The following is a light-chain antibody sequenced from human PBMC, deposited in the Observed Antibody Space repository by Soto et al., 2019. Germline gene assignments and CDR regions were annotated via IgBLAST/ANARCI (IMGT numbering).Light chain of an antibody. CDR1: QSISSW. CDR3: QQRSNWWT. CDR2: KAS. J-gene: IGKJ1*01. V-gene: IGKV1-5*03. Sequence: DIQMTQSPSTLSASVGDRVTITCRASQSISSWLAWYQQKPGKAPKLLIYKASSLQSGVPARFSGSGSGTDFTLTISSLEPEDFAVYYCQQRSNWWTFGQGTKVDIK.